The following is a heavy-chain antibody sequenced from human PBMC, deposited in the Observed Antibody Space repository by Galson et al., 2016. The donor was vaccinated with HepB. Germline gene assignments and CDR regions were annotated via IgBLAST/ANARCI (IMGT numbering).Heavy chain of an antibody. CDR2: VHYDGDTT. Sequence: SLRLSCAASGFTFSNYPMSWVRQAAGKGLEWVSSVHYDGDTTYYSDSVKGRFTIFRDQSKNTVYLQMNSLRVEDKAVYYCAKTYGDYHIGQWDYWGQGTLVSVSS. D-gene: IGHD4-17*01. J-gene: IGHJ4*02. CDR1: GFTFSNYP. CDR3: AKTYGDYHIGQWDY. V-gene: IGHV3-23*01.